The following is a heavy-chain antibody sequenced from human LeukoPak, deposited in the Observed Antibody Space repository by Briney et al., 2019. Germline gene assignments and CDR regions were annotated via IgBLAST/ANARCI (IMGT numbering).Heavy chain of an antibody. CDR1: GFTFSTYA. J-gene: IGHJ3*02. D-gene: IGHD2-15*01. CDR3: ARGAYCSGGRCPGAFDI. V-gene: IGHV3-33*01. CDR2: IWYDGSNK. Sequence: GGSLRLSCAASGFTFSTYAMYWVRQAPGKGLEWVTVIWYDGSNKYYADPVKGRFTISRDNSKNTLYLQMNSLRADDTAVYYCARGAYCSGGRCPGAFDIWAQGTMVTVSS.